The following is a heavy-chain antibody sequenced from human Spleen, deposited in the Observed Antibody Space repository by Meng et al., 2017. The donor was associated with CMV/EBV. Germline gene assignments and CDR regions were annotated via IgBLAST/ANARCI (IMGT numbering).Heavy chain of an antibody. J-gene: IGHJ3*01. D-gene: IGHD3-3*01. CDR2: ISLSSAYI. CDR1: GFSFGGFA. V-gene: IGHV3-21*01. CDR3: VRRQSVSAFDV. Sequence: SCVASGFSFGGFAMNWVRQAPGKGLEWISSISLSSAYIEYADSLKGRFTISRDNAKNSLYLQMDSLRAEDTAVYYCVRRQSVSAFDVWGQGTMVTVSS.